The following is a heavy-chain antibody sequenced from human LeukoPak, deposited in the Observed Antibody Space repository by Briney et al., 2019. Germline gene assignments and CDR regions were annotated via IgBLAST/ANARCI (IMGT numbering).Heavy chain of an antibody. D-gene: IGHD1-14*01. Sequence: GGSLRLSCAASGFTFDDYSMHWVRQVPGKGLEWVSIISWDDNTEYYADSVKGRFTISRDNSKTSLYLQMNSLRTEDTALYYCGKGPRRCTGCDGFDILGQGTMVTVSS. CDR2: ISWDDNTE. CDR1: GFTFDDYS. V-gene: IGHV3-43*01. J-gene: IGHJ3*02. CDR3: GKGPRRCTGCDGFDI.